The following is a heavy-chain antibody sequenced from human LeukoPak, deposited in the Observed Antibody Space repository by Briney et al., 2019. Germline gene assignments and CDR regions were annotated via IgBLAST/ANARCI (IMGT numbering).Heavy chain of an antibody. CDR3: ARDGGVVVPAAIEPGPLDP. D-gene: IGHD2-2*01. Sequence: ASVKVSCKASGYTFTSYYMHRVRQAPGQGLEWMGIINPSGGSTSYAQKFQGRVTMTRDMSTSTVYMELSSLRSEDTAVYYCARDGGVVVPAAIEPGPLDPWGQGTLVTVSS. CDR1: GYTFTSYY. V-gene: IGHV1-46*01. CDR2: INPSGGST. J-gene: IGHJ5*02.